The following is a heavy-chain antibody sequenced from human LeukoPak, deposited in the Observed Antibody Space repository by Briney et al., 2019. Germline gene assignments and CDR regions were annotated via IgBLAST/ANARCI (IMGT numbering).Heavy chain of an antibody. CDR2: ISYDGSNK. D-gene: IGHD3-22*01. J-gene: IGHJ4*02. Sequence: GGSLRLSCAASGFTFSSYAMHWVRQAPGKGLEWVAVISYDGSNKYYADSVKGRFTISRDNSKNTLYLQMNSLRAEDTAVFYCARERYYYDSSGYYSTWGYFDYWGQGTLVTVSS. CDR3: ARERYYYDSSGYYSTWGYFDY. CDR1: GFTFSSYA. V-gene: IGHV3-30-3*01.